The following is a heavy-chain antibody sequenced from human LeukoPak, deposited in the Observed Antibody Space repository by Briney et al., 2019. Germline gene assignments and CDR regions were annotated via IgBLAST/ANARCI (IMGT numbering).Heavy chain of an antibody. V-gene: IGHV4-34*01. Sequence: SETLSLTCAVYGGSFSGYYWSWIRQPPGKGLEWIGEINHSGSTNYNPSLKSRVTISVDTSKNQFSLKLSSVTAADTAVYYCARAGYDFWSGYRYYYYYMDVWGKGTTVTVSS. CDR1: GGSFSGYY. CDR2: INHSGST. CDR3: ARAGYDFWSGYRYYYYYMDV. J-gene: IGHJ6*03. D-gene: IGHD3-3*01.